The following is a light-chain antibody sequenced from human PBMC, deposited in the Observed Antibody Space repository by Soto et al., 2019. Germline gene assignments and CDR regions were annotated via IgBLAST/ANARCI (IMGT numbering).Light chain of an antibody. Sequence: QSALTQPASVSGSPGQSITISCTGTSSDVGGYNYVSWYQQHPGKAPKFMIYDVSNRPSGVSNRFSGSKSGNKASLTISGLKAEDEAEYYCCSYTTSNTRQIVFGTGTKVTVL. J-gene: IGLJ1*01. CDR1: SSDVGGYNY. V-gene: IGLV2-14*01. CDR2: DVS. CDR3: CSYTTSNTRQIV.